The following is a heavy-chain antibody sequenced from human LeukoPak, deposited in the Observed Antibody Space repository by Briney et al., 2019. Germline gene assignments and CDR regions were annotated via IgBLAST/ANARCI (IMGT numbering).Heavy chain of an antibody. CDR1: GFTFSSYV. CDR2: VSSIGGRT. D-gene: IGHD2-8*01. V-gene: IGHV3-64D*09. CDR3: VKEGNGAFDI. Sequence: GGSLRLSCSASGFTFSSYVMFWVRQAPGKGLEYVSAVSSIGGRTYYADSVKGRFTISRDNSKNTLYLQMISLRPEDTAVYYCVKEGNGAFDIWGQGTMVTVSS. J-gene: IGHJ3*02.